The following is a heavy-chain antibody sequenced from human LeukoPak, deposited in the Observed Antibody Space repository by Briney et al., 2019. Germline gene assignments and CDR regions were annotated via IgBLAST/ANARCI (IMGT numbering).Heavy chain of an antibody. CDR3: ARHVNWGSGQNWFDP. Sequence: GEPLQISGMSSEYSFTNYWISWRRQMPGEGLEWMGRIDPSDSDTKYNPSFQGHVTMLADKSIRTAYPQWSSLKASDTAMYYCARHVNWGSGQNWFDPWGQGTLVTVSS. J-gene: IGHJ5*02. V-gene: IGHV5-10-1*01. D-gene: IGHD3-10*01. CDR1: EYSFTNYW. CDR2: IDPSDSDT.